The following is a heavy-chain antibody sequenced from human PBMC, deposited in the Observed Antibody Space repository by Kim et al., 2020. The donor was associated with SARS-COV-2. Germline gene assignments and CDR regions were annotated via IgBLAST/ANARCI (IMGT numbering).Heavy chain of an antibody. J-gene: IGHJ4*02. Sequence: SETLSLTCTVSGGSISSSSYYWGWIRQPPGKGLEWIGSIYYSGSTYYNPSLKSRVTISVDTSKNQFSLKLSSVTAADTAVYYCARPRGEYSSSSPFDYWGQGTLVTVSS. CDR3: ARPRGEYSSSSPFDY. CDR1: GGSISSSSYY. CDR2: IYYSGST. V-gene: IGHV4-39*01. D-gene: IGHD6-6*01.